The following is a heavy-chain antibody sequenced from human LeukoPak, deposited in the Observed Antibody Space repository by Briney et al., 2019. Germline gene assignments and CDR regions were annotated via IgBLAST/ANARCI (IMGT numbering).Heavy chain of an antibody. J-gene: IGHJ4*02. CDR1: GFAFRDYS. Sequence: PGGSLRLSCAASGFAFRDYSMHWVRQAPGKGLEWVSGLSWDSTTIDYADSVKGRFTISRDNAQKSLYLQMNSLSTDDTGLYYCARAPYGSGAAIDYWGQGTLVTVSS. CDR3: ARAPYGSGAAIDY. CDR2: LSWDSTTI. V-gene: IGHV3-9*01. D-gene: IGHD3-10*01.